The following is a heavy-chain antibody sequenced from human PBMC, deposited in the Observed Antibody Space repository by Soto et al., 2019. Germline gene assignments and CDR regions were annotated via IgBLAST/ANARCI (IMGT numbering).Heavy chain of an antibody. V-gene: IGHV1-18*01. J-gene: IGHJ3*02. Sequence: GASVKVSCTDSGYTLTIYGISWVRQAPGQGLEWMGWISAYNGNTNYAQKLQGRVTMTTDTSTSTAYMELRSLRSDDTAVYYCARGDAGPTAFDIWGQGTMVTVSS. CDR3: ARGDAGPTAFDI. CDR1: GYTLTIYG. CDR2: ISAYNGNT. D-gene: IGHD2-21*01.